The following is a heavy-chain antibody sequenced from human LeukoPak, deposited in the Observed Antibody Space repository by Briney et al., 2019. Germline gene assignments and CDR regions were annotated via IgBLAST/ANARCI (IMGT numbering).Heavy chain of an antibody. CDR3: VKGSAYFYGSGTHFDY. CDR1: GFTFASYA. CDR2: IGSSGDNT. J-gene: IGHJ4*02. D-gene: IGHD3-10*01. V-gene: IGHV3-64D*06. Sequence: GGSLRLSCSASGFTFASYAMYWVRQAPGKGLEYVSAIGSSGDNTHYADSVKGRFTISRDNSKNTLYLQMSGLRAEDTAVYYCVKGSAYFYGSGTHFDYWGQGTLVTVSS.